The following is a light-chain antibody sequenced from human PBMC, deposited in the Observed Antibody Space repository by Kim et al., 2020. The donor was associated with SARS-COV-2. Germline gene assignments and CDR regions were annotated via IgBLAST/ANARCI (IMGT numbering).Light chain of an antibody. J-gene: IGKJ1*01. CDR3: QQHNTVSPWT. V-gene: IGKV1-5*03. CDR2: KAS. Sequence: DIQMTQSPSTLSASVGDRVTITCRASQSISNWLAWYKQKPGKAPKLLIYKASSLESGVPSRFSGSGSGTEFTLTITCVQPDYFAIYYCQQHNTVSPWTFGKGTKVDIK. CDR1: QSISNW.